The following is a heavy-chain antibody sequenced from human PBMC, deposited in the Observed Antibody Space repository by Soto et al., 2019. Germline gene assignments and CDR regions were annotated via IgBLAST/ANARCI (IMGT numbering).Heavy chain of an antibody. J-gene: IGHJ4*02. D-gene: IGHD2-8*01. V-gene: IGHV3-30-3*01. CDR1: GFTFSSYA. CDR2: ISYDGSNK. Sequence: QVQLVESGGGVVQPGRSLRLSCAASGFTFSSYAMHWVRQAPGKGLEWVAVISYDGSNKYYADSVKGRFTISRDNSKNTLYLQMNSLRAEDTAVYYCARVELGYCTNGVCYAYYFDYWGQGTLVTVSS. CDR3: ARVELGYCTNGVCYAYYFDY.